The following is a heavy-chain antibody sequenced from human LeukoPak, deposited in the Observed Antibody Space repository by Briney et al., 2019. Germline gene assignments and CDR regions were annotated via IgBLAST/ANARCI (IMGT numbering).Heavy chain of an antibody. J-gene: IGHJ4*02. CDR3: AINGGGDSGSGNFDY. V-gene: IGHV3-7*03. CDR2: IKKDGSEK. D-gene: IGHD3-16*01. CDR1: GFTFSRYW. Sequence: GGSLRLSSAASGFTFSRYWMSWVRQAPGKGLEWVANIKKDGSEKYEVDAGKVRFTISRDNANNSLYLQMNSLRDEDTAFYYCAINGGGDSGSGNFDYWGQGTLVTVSS.